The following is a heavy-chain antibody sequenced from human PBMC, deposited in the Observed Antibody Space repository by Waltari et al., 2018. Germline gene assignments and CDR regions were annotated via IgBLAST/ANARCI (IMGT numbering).Heavy chain of an antibody. D-gene: IGHD6-6*01. Sequence: SGFTFSSYAMTWVRQAPGKGLEWVSAISNSGGSTYHSESVKGRFTISRDNSKNTLYLQMNSLRVEDTAMYYCAKKSASTIAARPFPDYWGQGTLVTVSS. J-gene: IGHJ4*02. CDR2: ISNSGGST. V-gene: IGHV3-23*01. CDR1: GFTFSSYA. CDR3: AKKSASTIAARPFPDY.